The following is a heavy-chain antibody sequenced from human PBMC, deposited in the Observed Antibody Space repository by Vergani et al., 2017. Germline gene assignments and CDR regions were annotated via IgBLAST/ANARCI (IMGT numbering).Heavy chain of an antibody. Sequence: MQLVQSGPEVKKPGTSVKVSCKASGFTFTSSAMQWVRQARGQRLEWIGWIVVGSGNTNYAQKFQERVTITRDMSTSTAYMELSSLRSEDTAVYYCAADLGGWVGATTSGFDDWGQGTLVTVSS. D-gene: IGHD1-26*01. CDR2: IVVGSGNT. CDR3: AADLGGWVGATTSGFDD. CDR1: GFTFTSSA. V-gene: IGHV1-58*02. J-gene: IGHJ4*02.